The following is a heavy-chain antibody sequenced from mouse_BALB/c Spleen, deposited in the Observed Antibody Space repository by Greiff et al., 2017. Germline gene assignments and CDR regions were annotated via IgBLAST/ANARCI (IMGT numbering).Heavy chain of an antibody. CDR2: ISSGSSTI. J-gene: IGHJ1*01. D-gene: IGHD4-1*01. CDR3: ARRTVGYFDV. Sequence: EVNVVESGGGLVQPGGSRKLSCAASGFTFSSFGMHWVRQAPEKGLEWVAYISSGSSTIYYADTVKGRFTISRDNPKNTLFLQMTSLRSEDTAMYYCARRTVGYFDVWGAGTTVTVSS. V-gene: IGHV5-17*02. CDR1: GFTFSSFG.